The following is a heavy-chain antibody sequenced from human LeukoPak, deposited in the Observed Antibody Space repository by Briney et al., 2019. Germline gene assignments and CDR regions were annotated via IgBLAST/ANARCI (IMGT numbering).Heavy chain of an antibody. V-gene: IGHV1-69*05. Sequence: SVKVSCKASGGTFSSYAISWVRQAPGQGLEWMGGIIPIFGTANYAQKFQGRVTITTDESTSTAYMELSSLRSEDTAVYYCASPLLGDLGYYMDVWGKGTTVTVS. CDR2: IIPIFGTA. CDR1: GGTFSSYA. CDR3: ASPLLGDLGYYMDV. D-gene: IGHD3-16*01. J-gene: IGHJ6*03.